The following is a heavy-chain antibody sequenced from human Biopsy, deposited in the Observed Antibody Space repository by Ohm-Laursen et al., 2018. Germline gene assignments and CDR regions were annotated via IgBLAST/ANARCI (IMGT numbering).Heavy chain of an antibody. J-gene: IGHJ4*02. V-gene: IGHV4-59*01. D-gene: IGHD3-3*01. Sequence: GTLSLTCNVSGDSISIYYWSWIRQPPGKGLEWIGNFYYSGSTNYNPSLKSRITMSLDRSKSQVSLRINSVTAADTAVYYCARARIKTSGVLIPETYYFDSWGQGTLVTVSS. CDR2: FYYSGST. CDR3: ARARIKTSGVLIPETYYFDS. CDR1: GDSISIYY.